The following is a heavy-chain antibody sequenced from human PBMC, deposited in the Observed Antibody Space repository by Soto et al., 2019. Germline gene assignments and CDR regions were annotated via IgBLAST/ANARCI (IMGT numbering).Heavy chain of an antibody. Sequence: EVQLVESGGGLVKPGGSLRLSCAASGFTFSSYIMNWVRQAPGKGLEWVSCISGSSYYTYYTDSLKGRFTISRDNAENSLYLQMNSLRAEDTAIYYCARTSWDNAAFDIWGQGTMVTVSS. CDR1: GFTFSSYI. D-gene: IGHD1-26*01. CDR2: ISGSSYYT. J-gene: IGHJ3*02. CDR3: ARTSWDNAAFDI. V-gene: IGHV3-21*01.